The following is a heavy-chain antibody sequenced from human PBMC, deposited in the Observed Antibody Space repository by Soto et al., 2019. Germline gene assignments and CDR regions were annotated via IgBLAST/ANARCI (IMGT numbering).Heavy chain of an antibody. Sequence: HPGGSLRLSCAASGFTFSSYGMHWVRQAPGKGLEWVAVISYDGSNKYYADSVKGRFTISRDNSKNTLYLQMNSLRAEDTAVYYCAKDFHNRRRITEAFDIWGQGTMVTVSS. D-gene: IGHD1-20*01. CDR1: GFTFSSYG. CDR3: AKDFHNRRRITEAFDI. V-gene: IGHV3-30*18. CDR2: ISYDGSNK. J-gene: IGHJ3*02.